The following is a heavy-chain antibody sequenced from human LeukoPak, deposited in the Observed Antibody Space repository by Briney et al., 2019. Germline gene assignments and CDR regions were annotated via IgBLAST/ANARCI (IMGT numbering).Heavy chain of an antibody. D-gene: IGHD2/OR15-2a*01. J-gene: IGHJ5*02. CDR3: AKDVHRFLATYFDP. V-gene: IGHV4-59*12. Sequence: SETLSLTCTVPGASIGNYYWNWVRQSPGKGLEWIGYMFYNGGSNYNPSLESRVTMSIDTSKSQFFLNLTSVTAADTAVYYCAKDVHRFLATYFDPWGQGILVTVSS. CDR1: GASIGNYY. CDR2: MFYNGGS.